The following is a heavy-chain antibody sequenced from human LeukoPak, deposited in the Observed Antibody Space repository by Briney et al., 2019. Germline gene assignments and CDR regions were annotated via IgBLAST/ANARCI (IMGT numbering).Heavy chain of an antibody. V-gene: IGHV1-69*04. CDR1: XFXXXX. CDR2: IIPILGIA. J-gene: IGHJ3*02. CDR3: ARDSLALHAFDI. Sequence: XFXXXXISWVRQAPGQGLEWMGRIIPILGIANYAQKFQGRVTITADKSTSTAYMELSSLRSEDTAVYYCARDSLALHAFDIWGQGTMVTVSS.